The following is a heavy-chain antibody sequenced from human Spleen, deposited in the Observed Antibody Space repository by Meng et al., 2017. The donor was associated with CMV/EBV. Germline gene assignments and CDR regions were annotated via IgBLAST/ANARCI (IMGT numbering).Heavy chain of an antibody. Sequence: SETLSLTCTASGGSISSGTYFWGWIRQTPGKRLEWIGSIYYSGTTYHNPSLKSRVTMSVDTSKNQFSLGLRSVTAADTAVYYCARDAEGGSSWTKIEYWGRGTLVTVSS. V-gene: IGHV4-39*07. J-gene: IGHJ4*02. CDR3: ARDAEGGSSWTKIEY. CDR1: GGSISSGTYF. D-gene: IGHD6-13*01. CDR2: IYYSGTT.